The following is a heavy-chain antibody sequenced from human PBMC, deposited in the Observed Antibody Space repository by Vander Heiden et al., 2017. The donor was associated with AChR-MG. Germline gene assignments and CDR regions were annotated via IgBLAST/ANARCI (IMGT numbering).Heavy chain of an antibody. CDR3: ARHYGYYDSSGYFAY. J-gene: IGHJ4*02. CDR2: IDPSDSYT. V-gene: IGHV5-10-1*03. Sequence: EVQLVQSGAEVKKPGESLRISCKGSGYRFTSYWISWVRQMPGKGLEWMGRIDPSDSYTNYSPSFQGHVTISADKSISTAYLQWSSLKASDTAMYYCARHYGYYDSSGYFAYWGQGTLVTVSS. D-gene: IGHD3-22*01. CDR1: GYRFTSYW.